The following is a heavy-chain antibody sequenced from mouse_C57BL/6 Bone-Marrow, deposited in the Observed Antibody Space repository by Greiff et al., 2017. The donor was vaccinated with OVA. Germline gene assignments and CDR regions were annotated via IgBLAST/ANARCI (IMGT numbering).Heavy chain of an antibody. CDR1: GYTFTDYY. CDR3: ARAGTTVRYFDY. CDR2: IYSGSGNT. J-gene: IGHJ2*01. D-gene: IGHD1-1*01. V-gene: IGHV1-76*01. Sequence: QVQLQQSGAELVRPGASVKLSCKASGYTFTDYYINWVKQRPGQGLEWIARIYSGSGNTYYNEKFKGKATLTAEKSSSTAYMQLSSLTSEDSAVYFCARAGTTVRYFDYWGQGTTLTVSS.